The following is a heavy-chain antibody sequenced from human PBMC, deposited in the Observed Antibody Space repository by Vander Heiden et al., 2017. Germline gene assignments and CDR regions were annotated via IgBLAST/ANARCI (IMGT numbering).Heavy chain of an antibody. CDR2: IYSSGNT. D-gene: IGHD6-19*01. Sequence: QVQLQESGPGLVKPSQTLSLTCSVSGASITNSDFYWTWIRQPPEKGLEWIGYIYSSGNTYYNPSLKSRITISVDTSKNQFSLNLSSVTAADTAVYYCARGRLNDSGWQYFFDHWGQGTLVTVSS. J-gene: IGHJ4*02. V-gene: IGHV4-30-4*01. CDR3: ARGRLNDSGWQYFFDH. CDR1: GASITNSDFY.